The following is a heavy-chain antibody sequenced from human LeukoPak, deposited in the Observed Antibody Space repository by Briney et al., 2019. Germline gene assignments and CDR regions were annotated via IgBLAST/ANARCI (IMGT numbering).Heavy chain of an antibody. J-gene: IGHJ3*02. CDR1: GYSFTSYY. D-gene: IGHD5-18*01. CDR2: INPSGGST. Sequence: ASVKVSCKASGYSFTSYYMHWVRQAPGQGLEWMGIINPSGGSTSYAQKFQGRVTMTRDTSTSTVYMELSSLRSEDTAVYYCARAAGEGYSYGQTRYAFDIWGQGTMVTVSS. V-gene: IGHV1-46*01. CDR3: ARAAGEGYSYGQTRYAFDI.